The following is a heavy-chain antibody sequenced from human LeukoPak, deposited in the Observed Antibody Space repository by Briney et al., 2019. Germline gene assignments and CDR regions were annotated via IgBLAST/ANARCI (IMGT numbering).Heavy chain of an antibody. CDR2: IYYSGST. CDR1: GGSISSSSYY. Sequence: SETLSLTCTVSGGSISSSSYYWGWIRQPPGKGLEWIGSIYYSGSTYYNPSLKSRVTISVDTSKNQFSLTLSSVTAADTAVYYCARGMTTVTPDAFDIWGKGTMVTVSS. D-gene: IGHD4-17*01. CDR3: ARGMTTVTPDAFDI. V-gene: IGHV4-39*01. J-gene: IGHJ3*02.